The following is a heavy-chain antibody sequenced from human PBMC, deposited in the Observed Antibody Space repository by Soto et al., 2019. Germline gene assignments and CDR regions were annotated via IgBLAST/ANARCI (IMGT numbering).Heavy chain of an antibody. D-gene: IGHD5-18*01. V-gene: IGHV3-9*01. CDR1: GFTFGDYA. CDR2: VSWTNISF. Sequence: LRLSCAASGFTFGDYAMHWVRQVPGRGLEWVSGVSWTNISFGYADSVKGRFTISRDNAKNSLYLQMNSLRREDTAFYYCAKDRNTAMVTGGFHYWGRGTLVTVSS. J-gene: IGHJ4*01. CDR3: AKDRNTAMVTGGFHY.